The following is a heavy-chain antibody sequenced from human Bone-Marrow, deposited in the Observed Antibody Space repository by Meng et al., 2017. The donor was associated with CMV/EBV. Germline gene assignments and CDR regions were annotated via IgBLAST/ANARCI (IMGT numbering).Heavy chain of an antibody. CDR3: ARDAAPYYDFWSESSGGSIDY. J-gene: IGHJ4*02. V-gene: IGHV3-7*01. CDR1: GFTFSSYA. Sequence: GESLKISCAASGFTFSSYAMSWVRQAPGKGLEWVANIKQDGSEKYYVDSVKGRFTISRDNAKNSLYLQMNSLRAEDTAVYYCARDAAPYYDFWSESSGGSIDYWGQGTLVTVSS. D-gene: IGHD3-3*01. CDR2: IKQDGSEK.